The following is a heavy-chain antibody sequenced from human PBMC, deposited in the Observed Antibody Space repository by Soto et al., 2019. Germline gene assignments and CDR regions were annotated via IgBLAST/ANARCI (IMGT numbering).Heavy chain of an antibody. CDR3: ARGLSTESPADDY. CDR2: INHSGST. CDR1: GGSFSGYY. J-gene: IGHJ4*02. V-gene: IGHV4-34*01. Sequence: SETLSLTCAVYGGSFSGYYWSWIRQPPGKGLEWIGEINHSGSTNYNPSLKSRVTISVDTSKNQFSLKLSSVTAADTAVYYCARGLSTESPADDYWGQGTQVTVSS.